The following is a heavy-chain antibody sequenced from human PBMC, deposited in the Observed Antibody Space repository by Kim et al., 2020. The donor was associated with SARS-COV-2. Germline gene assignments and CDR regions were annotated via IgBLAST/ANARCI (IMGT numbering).Heavy chain of an antibody. CDR3: ARRETRDLFTSD. V-gene: IGHV4-59*08. D-gene: IGHD3-10*02. CDR2: VYFRGTT. J-gene: IGHJ1*01. CDR1: GDSMSADY. Sequence: SETLSLTCTVSGDSMSADYWNWIRQSPGKGLEWIGYVYFRGTTSYNPSLKSRVTISIDMSKSQFSLKLISVTAADTAVYYCARRETRDLFTSDWG.